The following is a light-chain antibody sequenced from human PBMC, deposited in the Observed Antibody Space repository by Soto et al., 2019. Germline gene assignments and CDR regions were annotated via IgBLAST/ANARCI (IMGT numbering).Light chain of an antibody. J-gene: IGLJ3*02. CDR1: SSDVGAYKY. CDR2: EVS. CDR3: TSYVGSNIWV. Sequence: QSALTQPPFASGSPGQSVTISCTGTSSDVGAYKYVSWYQQYPGKAPKLMIYEVSKRPSGVPDRFSGSKSGNTASLTVSGLQAEDEADYYCTSYVGSNIWVFGGGTKVTV. V-gene: IGLV2-8*01.